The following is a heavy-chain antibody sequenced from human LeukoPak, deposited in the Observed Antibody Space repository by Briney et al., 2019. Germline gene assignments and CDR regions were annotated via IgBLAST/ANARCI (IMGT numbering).Heavy chain of an antibody. J-gene: IGHJ6*03. Sequence: GGSLRLSCAASGFTFSSYSMNWVRQAPGEGLEWVSSITRSNYIYYADSVKGRFTISRDNSQNTVSLQVNNLRTEDTALYYCAKTSLSDASGHYYYMDVWGKGTTVTVSS. CDR2: ITRSNYI. D-gene: IGHD3-3*01. CDR3: AKTSLSDASGHYYYMDV. CDR1: GFTFSSYS. V-gene: IGHV3-21*01.